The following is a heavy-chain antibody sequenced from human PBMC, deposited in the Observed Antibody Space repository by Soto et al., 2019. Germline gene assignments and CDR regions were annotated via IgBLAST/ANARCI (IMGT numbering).Heavy chain of an antibody. CDR2: FDPEDGET. V-gene: IGHV1-24*01. D-gene: IGHD1-26*01. Sequence: ASVKVSCKVSGYTLTELSMHWVRQAPGKGLEWMGGFDPEDGETIYAQKFQGRVTMTEDTSTDTAYMELSSLRSEDTAVYYCATDTIVGATRRDAFDIWGQGTMVTVSS. J-gene: IGHJ3*02. CDR3: ATDTIVGATRRDAFDI. CDR1: GYTLTELS.